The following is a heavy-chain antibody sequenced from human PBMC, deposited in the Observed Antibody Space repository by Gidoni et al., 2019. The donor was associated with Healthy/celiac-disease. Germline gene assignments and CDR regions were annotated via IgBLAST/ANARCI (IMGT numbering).Heavy chain of an antibody. CDR3: ARDLEMATIGAFDI. V-gene: IGHV3-33*08. Sequence: QVQLVESGGGVVQPGRSLRLSCAASGFTFSRYGMHWFRQDPGKGLEWVAVIWYDGSNKYYADSVKGRFTIFRDNSKNTLYLQMHSLRAEDTAVYYCARDLEMATIGAFDIWGQGTMVTVSS. CDR1: GFTFSRYG. CDR2: IWYDGSNK. D-gene: IGHD5-12*01. J-gene: IGHJ3*02.